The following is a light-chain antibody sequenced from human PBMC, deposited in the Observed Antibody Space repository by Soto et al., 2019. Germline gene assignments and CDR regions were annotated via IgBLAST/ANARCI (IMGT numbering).Light chain of an antibody. J-gene: IGKJ5*01. Sequence: DIQMTQSPSTVSASVGDRVTITCRASQNIISWLAWYQQQPGRAPKLLIYAASILQSGVPSRFSGSGSGTDFTLTINSLQPEDFATYYCQQAYGFPFTFGQGTRLEI. V-gene: IGKV1-12*01. CDR3: QQAYGFPFT. CDR2: AAS. CDR1: QNIISW.